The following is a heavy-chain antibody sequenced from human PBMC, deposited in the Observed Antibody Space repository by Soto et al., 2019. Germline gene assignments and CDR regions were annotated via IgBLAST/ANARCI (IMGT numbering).Heavy chain of an antibody. J-gene: IGHJ4*02. D-gene: IGHD4-17*01. Sequence: QVQLVQSGAEVKKPGASVKVSCRASGYTFTTYDIHWVRQANGQGLEWMGWMNPDRGHTKFAQKFQGRVTLTRDTSTNPAYMELTSLKSDDTAVYYCARSTATIDYWGQGTWVNVSS. CDR3: ARSTATIDY. V-gene: IGHV1-8*01. CDR1: GYTFTTYD. CDR2: MNPDRGHT.